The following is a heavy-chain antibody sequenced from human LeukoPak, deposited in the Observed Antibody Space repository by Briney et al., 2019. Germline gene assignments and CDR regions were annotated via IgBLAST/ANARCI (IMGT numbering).Heavy chain of an antibody. D-gene: IGHD2-15*01. CDR1: GFIFSDYA. CDR3: ANRYCSGGSCYFDN. J-gene: IGHJ4*02. V-gene: IGHV3-23*01. Sequence: GGSLRLSCAASGFIFSDYAMNWVRQPPGKGLEWVSSITASSGNTFYADSVKGRFTISRENSKNTLYLQMNSLRPEDTAIYYCANRYCSGGSCYFDNWGQGTLVTVSS. CDR2: ITASSGNT.